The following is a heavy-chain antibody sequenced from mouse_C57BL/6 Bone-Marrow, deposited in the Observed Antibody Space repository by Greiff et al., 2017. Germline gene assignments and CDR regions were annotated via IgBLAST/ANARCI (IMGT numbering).Heavy chain of an antibody. CDR3: TTVLLR. V-gene: IGHV14-4*01. CDR1: GFNIKDDY. Sequence: EVQRVESGAELVRPGASVKLSCTASGFNIKDDYMHWVKQRPEQGLEWIGWIDPENGDTEYASKFQGKATITADTSSNTAYLQLSSLKSEDTAVYYCTTVLLRWGQGTTLTVSS. J-gene: IGHJ2*01. CDR2: IDPENGDT. D-gene: IGHD1-1*01.